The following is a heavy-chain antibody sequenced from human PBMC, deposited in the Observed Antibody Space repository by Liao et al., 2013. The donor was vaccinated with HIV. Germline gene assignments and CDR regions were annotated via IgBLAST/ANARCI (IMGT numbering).Heavy chain of an antibody. CDR2: IHGSGST. CDR3: ARGGGGFDI. Sequence: QVQLQESGPRLVKPSETLSLTCSVSGGSISSYYWSWIRQPAGKGLEWIGRIHGSGSTNYNPSVKRRVTLSVDTSKNQFSLNVNSVTAADTAVYFCARGGGGFDIWGQGTVVIVSS. V-gene: IGHV4-4*07. CDR1: GGSISSYY. J-gene: IGHJ3*02.